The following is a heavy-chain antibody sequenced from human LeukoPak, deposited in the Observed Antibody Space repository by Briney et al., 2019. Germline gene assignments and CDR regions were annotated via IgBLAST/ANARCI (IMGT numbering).Heavy chain of an antibody. CDR3: AKGLKAAVGPYKGYHYYMDV. D-gene: IGHD6-13*01. CDR1: GFTFSNYA. J-gene: IGHJ6*03. CDR2: INDRGIAT. V-gene: IGHV3-23*01. Sequence: GGSLRLSCAASGFTFSNYAMSWVRQAPGKGLEWVSTINDRGIATYYADSVKGRFTISRDNSKNTLSLQVSSLRAEDTAIYYCAKGLKAAVGPYKGYHYYMDVWGKGTTVTVSS.